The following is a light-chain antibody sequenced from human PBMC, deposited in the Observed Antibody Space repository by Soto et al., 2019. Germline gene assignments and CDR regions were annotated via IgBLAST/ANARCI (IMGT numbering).Light chain of an antibody. J-gene: IGLJ1*01. Sequence: QSALTQPASVSGSPGQSITISCTGTSSDVGGYNSVSWYQQQPGKAPKLMIYEVSNRPSGVSNRFSGSKSDNTASLTISGLQAEDEPAYYSSSYTSTSTYVFGTGTKVTVL. V-gene: IGLV2-14*01. CDR3: SSYTSTSTYV. CDR2: EVS. CDR1: SSDVGGYNS.